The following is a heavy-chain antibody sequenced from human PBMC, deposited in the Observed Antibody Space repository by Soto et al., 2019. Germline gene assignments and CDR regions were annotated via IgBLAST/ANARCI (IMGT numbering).Heavy chain of an antibody. CDR2: INSDGNST. D-gene: IGHD4-4*01. Sequence: EVQLVESGGGLVQPGGSLRLSCAASGFTFSPFWMHWVRQVPGKGPVCVSRINSDGNSTSYADPVKGRFTISRDNAKKTLYLQMTSLRAEDTAVYYCARGSNHFDYWGQGPLVTVAS. J-gene: IGHJ4*02. CDR3: ARGSNHFDY. V-gene: IGHV3-74*01. CDR1: GFTFSPFW.